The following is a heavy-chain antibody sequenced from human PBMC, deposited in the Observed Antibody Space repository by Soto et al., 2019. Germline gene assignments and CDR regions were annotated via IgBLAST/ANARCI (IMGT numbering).Heavy chain of an antibody. CDR2: MSYSGST. CDR3: ARHSLRRLTFGGVISPDFDY. V-gene: IGHV4-39*01. Sequence: KPSETLSLTCTVSGGSISTSTYYWGWIRQPPGKGLEWIGTMSYSGSTYYNPPLKSRVTISVDTSRSQFSLNLSSVTAADTAVFYCARHSLRRLTFGGVISPDFDYWGLGILVTVSS. J-gene: IGHJ4*02. D-gene: IGHD3-16*01. CDR1: GGSISTSTYY.